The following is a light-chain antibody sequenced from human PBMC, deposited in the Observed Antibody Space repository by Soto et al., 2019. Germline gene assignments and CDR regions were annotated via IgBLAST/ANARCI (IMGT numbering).Light chain of an antibody. CDR1: QSVLSH. V-gene: IGKV3-15*01. Sequence: IVMTQSQATLSVSPGEGVTLSCRASQSVLSHLSWYQQKPVQPPRLLIYGASTRATGIPARFSGSGFGTEFTLTISSLQSEDFAVYYCQQYKNWPLFGQGTRLEIK. J-gene: IGKJ5*01. CDR3: QQYKNWPL. CDR2: GAS.